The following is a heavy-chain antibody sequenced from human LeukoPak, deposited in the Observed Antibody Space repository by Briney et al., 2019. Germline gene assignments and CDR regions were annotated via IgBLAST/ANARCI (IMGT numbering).Heavy chain of an antibody. Sequence: SETLSLTCTVSGGSISSYYWGWIRQPPGKGLEWIGSIYYGGSTYYNPSLKSRVTISVDTSKNQFSLKLSSVTAADTAVYYCARHLLWFGELRRILNWFDPWGQGTLVTVSS. CDR3: ARHLLWFGELRRILNWFDP. V-gene: IGHV4-39*01. CDR1: GGSISSYY. D-gene: IGHD3-10*01. CDR2: IYYGGST. J-gene: IGHJ5*02.